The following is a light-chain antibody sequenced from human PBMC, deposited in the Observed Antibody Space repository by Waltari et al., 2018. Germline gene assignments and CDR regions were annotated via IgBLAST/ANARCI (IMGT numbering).Light chain of an antibody. CDR2: EDT. CDR3: CSYAGSSIWV. J-gene: IGLJ3*02. Sequence: QSALTQPASVSGSPGQSITISCTGTSSDVGSYNLVSWYQQHPGKAPELMIYEDTKRPSGVSNRFSGSKSGNTASLTISGLQAEDEADYYCCSYAGSSIWVFGGGTELTVL. V-gene: IGLV2-23*01. CDR1: SSDVGSYNL.